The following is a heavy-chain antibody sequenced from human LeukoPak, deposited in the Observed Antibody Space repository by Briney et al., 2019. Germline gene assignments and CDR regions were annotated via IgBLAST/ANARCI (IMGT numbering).Heavy chain of an antibody. Sequence: GASVKVSCKASGYTFTGYSMHWVRQAPGQGLEWMGLIRPNSGTTNYAQRFQGRVTMTRDTSISTAYMELSSLRSGDTAVYYCATVTRYHSDGYTSRGYNDYWGQGTLVTVSS. V-gene: IGHV1-2*02. D-gene: IGHD5-24*01. J-gene: IGHJ4*02. CDR1: GYTFTGYS. CDR2: IRPNSGTT. CDR3: ATVTRYHSDGYTSRGYNDY.